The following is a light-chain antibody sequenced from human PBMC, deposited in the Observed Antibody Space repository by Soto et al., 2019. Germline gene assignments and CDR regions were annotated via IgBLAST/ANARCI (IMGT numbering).Light chain of an antibody. CDR2: GAS. CDR1: QSVSSSY. V-gene: IGKV3-15*01. J-gene: IGKJ4*01. CDR3: QQYNRWPLT. Sequence: EIVLTQSPGTLSLSPGERATLSCRASQSVSSSYLAWYQQKPGQPPRLLVYGASTRATDMPARFSGSGFGTDFTLTISTLHSEDFAIYYCQQYNRWPLTFGGGTKVDIK.